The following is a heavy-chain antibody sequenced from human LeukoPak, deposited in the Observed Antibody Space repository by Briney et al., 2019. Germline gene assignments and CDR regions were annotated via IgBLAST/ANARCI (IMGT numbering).Heavy chain of an antibody. CDR1: GFTLTNFF. V-gene: IGHV1-46*01. CDR2: IFSSGGRT. J-gene: IGHJ4*02. D-gene: IGHD2-21*01. Sequence: ASVKVSCKASGFTLTNFFMHWVRQAPGQGPEWMGAIFSSGGRTINAQKLQGRITITRDTSTNTVYMDLSSLRSDDTAVYYCAREAGEVSNPEKMFDFCGQGTLVIASS. CDR3: AREAGEVSNPEKMFDF.